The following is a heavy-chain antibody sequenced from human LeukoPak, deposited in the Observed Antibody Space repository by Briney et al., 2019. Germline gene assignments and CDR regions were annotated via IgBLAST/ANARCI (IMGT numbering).Heavy chain of an antibody. CDR2: IYPADSDT. CDR1: GYSFTSYW. J-gene: IGHJ4*01. Sequence: GESLKISCEGSGYSFTSYWIGWLRQMAGKGLEWMGIIYPADSDTRYSPSFQGQVTISADKPISTPYLQWNSLKASDTAMYYCARRGTGTYFFYYLGQGTLVTVSS. V-gene: IGHV5-51*01. D-gene: IGHD1-1*01. CDR3: ARRGTGTYFFYY.